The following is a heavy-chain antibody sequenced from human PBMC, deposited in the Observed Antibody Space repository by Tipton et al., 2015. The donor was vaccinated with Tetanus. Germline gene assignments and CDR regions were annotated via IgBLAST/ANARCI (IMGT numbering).Heavy chain of an antibody. CDR3: ARGHCSDGVCNFDF. CDR2: IYPGDSDA. Sequence: QLVQSGGEVKKPGESLKISCKGSGYIFTNYWIGWVRQKPGKGLEWMGIIYPGDSDARYSPSFQGQVTIPVDKSINTAYLQWSSLKASDTSMFYCARGHCSDGVCNFDFWGQGALVTVAS. CDR1: GYIFTNYW. V-gene: IGHV5-51*01. D-gene: IGHD2-15*01. J-gene: IGHJ4*02.